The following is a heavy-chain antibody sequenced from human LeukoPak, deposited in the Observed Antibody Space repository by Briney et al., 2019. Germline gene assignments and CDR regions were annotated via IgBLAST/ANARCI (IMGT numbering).Heavy chain of an antibody. CDR1: GFTFSSYG. CDR3: ARVGSDTAIDY. D-gene: IGHD3-16*01. Sequence: GGSLRLSCAASGFTFSSYGMHWVRQAPGKGLEWVAVIWYDGSNKYYADSVKGRFTISRDNSKNTLYLQMNSLRAEDTAVYYCARVGSDTAIDYWGQGTLVTVSS. J-gene: IGHJ4*02. CDR2: IWYDGSNK. V-gene: IGHV3-33*01.